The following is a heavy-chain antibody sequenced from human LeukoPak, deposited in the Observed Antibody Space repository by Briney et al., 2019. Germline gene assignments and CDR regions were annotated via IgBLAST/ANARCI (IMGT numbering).Heavy chain of an antibody. CDR2: ISSSGSTI. Sequence: GGSLRLSCAASGFTFSNEMNWVRQAPGKGLERVSYISSSGSTIYYADSVKGRFTISRDNAKNSLYLQMNSLRAEDTAVYYCARGHTAVTRHFDFWGQGTLVTVSS. D-gene: IGHD4-17*01. CDR1: GFTFSNE. CDR3: ARGHTAVTRHFDF. V-gene: IGHV3-48*03. J-gene: IGHJ4*02.